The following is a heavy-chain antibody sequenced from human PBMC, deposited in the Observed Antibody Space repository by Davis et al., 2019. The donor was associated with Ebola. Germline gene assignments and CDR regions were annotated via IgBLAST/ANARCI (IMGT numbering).Heavy chain of an antibody. CDR3: ARDMLDIVVVVAATEHYYYGMDV. J-gene: IGHJ6*02. D-gene: IGHD2-15*01. Sequence: SVKVSCKASGGTFSSYAISWVRQAPGQGLEWMGRIIPILGIANYAQKFQGRVTITADKSTSTAYMELSSLRSEDTAVYYCARDMLDIVVVVAATEHYYYGMDVWGQGTTVTVSS. V-gene: IGHV1-69*04. CDR1: GGTFSSYA. CDR2: IIPILGIA.